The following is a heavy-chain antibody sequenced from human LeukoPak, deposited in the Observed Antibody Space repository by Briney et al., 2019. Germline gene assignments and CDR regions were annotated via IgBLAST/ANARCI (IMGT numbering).Heavy chain of an antibody. CDR2: INHSGST. CDR3: RIVVVVAATISGPDDY. J-gene: IGHJ4*02. D-gene: IGHD2-15*01. CDR1: GGSFSGYY. V-gene: IGHV4-34*01. Sequence: SETLFFTCAVYGGSFSGYYWSWIRQPPGKGLEWIGEINHSGSTNYNPSLKSRVTISVDTSKNQFSLKLSSVTAADTAVYYCRIVVVVAATISGPDDYWGQGTLVTVSS.